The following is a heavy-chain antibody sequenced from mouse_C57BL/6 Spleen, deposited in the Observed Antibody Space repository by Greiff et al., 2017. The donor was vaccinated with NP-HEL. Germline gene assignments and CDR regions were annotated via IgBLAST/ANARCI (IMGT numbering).Heavy chain of an antibody. CDR1: GFTFSSYT. D-gene: IGHD1-1*01. Sequence: EVKLQESGGGLVKPGGSLKLSCAASGFTFSSYTMSWVRQTPEKRLEWVATISGGGGNTYYPDSVKGRFTISRDNAKNTLYLQMSSLRSEDTALYYCARHGGSSPYFDYWGQGTTLTVSS. CDR2: ISGGGGNT. J-gene: IGHJ2*01. V-gene: IGHV5-9*01. CDR3: ARHGGSSPYFDY.